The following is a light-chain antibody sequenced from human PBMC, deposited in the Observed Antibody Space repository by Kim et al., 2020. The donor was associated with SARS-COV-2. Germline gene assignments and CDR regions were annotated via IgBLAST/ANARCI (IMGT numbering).Light chain of an antibody. V-gene: IGLV10-54*04. CDR3: SAWDISLNAWL. J-gene: IGLJ3*02. Sequence: QAGLTQPPSVSKGFRQTATLTCTGNANNVGNQGAAWLQQHQGHPPKLLSYRNKTRPSTISARFSASRSGSTASLTISGLQPEDEADDYCSAWDISLNAWLFGGGTKVTVL. CDR1: ANNVGNQG. CDR2: RNK.